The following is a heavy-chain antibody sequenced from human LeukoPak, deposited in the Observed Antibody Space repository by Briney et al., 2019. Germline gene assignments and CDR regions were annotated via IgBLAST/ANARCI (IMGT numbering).Heavy chain of an antibody. CDR1: GDSISNNYW. J-gene: IGHJ4*02. CDR3: ARQRCSGGSCYFTYYFDY. V-gene: IGHV4-4*02. CDR2: IYRSGST. Sequence: PSGTLSLTCAVSGDSISNNYWWRWVRPFPGKGLEWIGEIYRSGSTVYNPSLKSRVSISIDKSKNQFSLKLSSVTAADTAVYYCARQRCSGGSCYFTYYFDYWGQGTLVTVSS. D-gene: IGHD2-15*01.